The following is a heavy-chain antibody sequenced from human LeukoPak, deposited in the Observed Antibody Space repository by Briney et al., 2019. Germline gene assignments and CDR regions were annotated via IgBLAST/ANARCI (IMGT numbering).Heavy chain of an antibody. D-gene: IGHD3-16*01. CDR2: INPNTGGT. Sequence: ASVKVSCKASGYSFSDYYLNWVRQAPGQGLEWMGWINPNTGGTYYAQKFEGRVTMTTDTSINTAYMEVTGLRSDDPAVYYCARVGPVLDYWGQGTLVIVSS. CDR3: ARVGPVLDY. V-gene: IGHV1-2*02. CDR1: GYSFSDYY. J-gene: IGHJ4*02.